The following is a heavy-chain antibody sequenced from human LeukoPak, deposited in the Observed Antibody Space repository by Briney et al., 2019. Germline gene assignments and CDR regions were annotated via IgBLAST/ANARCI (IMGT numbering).Heavy chain of an antibody. CDR2: IYYRGST. Sequence: SETLSPTCTVSGGSISSDYWSWIRQPPGKGLEWIGYIYYRGSTNYNPSLKSRVTISVDTSKNQLSLKLSSVTAADTAVYYCARLSGYSSGHYYSDYWGQGTLVTVSS. V-gene: IGHV4-59*01. D-gene: IGHD3-22*01. CDR3: ARLSGYSSGHYYSDY. J-gene: IGHJ4*02. CDR1: GGSISSDY.